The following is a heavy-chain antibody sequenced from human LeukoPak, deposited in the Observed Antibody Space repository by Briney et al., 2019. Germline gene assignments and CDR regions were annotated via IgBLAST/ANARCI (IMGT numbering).Heavy chain of an antibody. V-gene: IGHV3-30*04. Sequence: PGRSLRLSCAASGFTFSSYAMHWVRQAPGKGLEWVAVISYDGSNKYYADSVKGRFTISRDNSKNTLYLQMNSLRAEDTAVYYCAREVGERWLQFLYYYYGMDAWGQGTTVTVSS. D-gene: IGHD5-24*01. CDR2: ISYDGSNK. CDR3: AREVGERWLQFLYYYYGMDA. CDR1: GFTFSSYA. J-gene: IGHJ6*02.